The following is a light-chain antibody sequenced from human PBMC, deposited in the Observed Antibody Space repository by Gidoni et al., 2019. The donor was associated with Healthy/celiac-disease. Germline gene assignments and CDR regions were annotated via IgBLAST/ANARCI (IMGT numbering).Light chain of an antibody. CDR1: QSVSSN. J-gene: IGKJ1*01. CDR2: GAS. CDR3: QQYNNWSP. V-gene: IGKV3-15*01. Sequence: EIVMTQSPATLSVSPGERATLSCRASQSVSSNLAWYQQKPGQAPRLLIYGASTRATGIPARFSGSGSGTEFTLTISSLQSEDFAVYYCQQYNNWSPFGQXTKVEIK.